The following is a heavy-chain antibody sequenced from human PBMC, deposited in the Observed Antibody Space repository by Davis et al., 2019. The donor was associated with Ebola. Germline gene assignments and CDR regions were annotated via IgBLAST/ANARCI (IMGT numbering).Heavy chain of an antibody. V-gene: IGHV5-51*01. D-gene: IGHD1-1*01. J-gene: IGHJ6*02. CDR2: IYPGDSDT. Sequence: GESLKISCKASGYSFTGYWIGWVRQIPGKGLEWMGIIYPGDSDTRYSPSFQGQVTISADKSINTAYLHWGSLKASDTATYYCAKLLSDGTMDVWGQGTTVTVSS. CDR3: AKLLSDGTMDV. CDR1: GYSFTGYW.